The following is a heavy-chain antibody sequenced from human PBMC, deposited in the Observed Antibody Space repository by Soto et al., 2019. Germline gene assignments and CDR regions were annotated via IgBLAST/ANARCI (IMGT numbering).Heavy chain of an antibody. V-gene: IGHV4-30-2*01. Sequence: QLQLQESGSGLVKPSQTLSLTCAVSGGSIISASHSWTWIRQPPGEGLEWIGYISHTGSTYYNPTFRSRVTMSVDRSKNQFSLNLDSVTAAATAVYYCAREVFSAGSSNWFDPWGQGTLVTVSS. CDR1: GGSIISASHS. CDR3: AREVFSAGSSNWFDP. J-gene: IGHJ5*02. CDR2: ISHTGST. D-gene: IGHD2-15*01.